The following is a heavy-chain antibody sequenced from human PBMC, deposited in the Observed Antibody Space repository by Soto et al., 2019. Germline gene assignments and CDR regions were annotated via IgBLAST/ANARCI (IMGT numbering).Heavy chain of an antibody. CDR1: GGSFMIQA. J-gene: IGHJ6*02. V-gene: IGHV1-69*01. CDR3: ARGSYDSYAGFFGMDL. D-gene: IGHD3-10*01. CDR2: IIPFSGTV. Sequence: QVQLVQSGAEVKKPGSSVKVSCKASGGSFMIQAISWVRPAPGQGPEWMGGIIPFSGTVTYTERFQGILTLTADEPTKTAYMELSSLRSEDTAVYYCARGSYDSYAGFFGMDLWGQGTTVTVS.